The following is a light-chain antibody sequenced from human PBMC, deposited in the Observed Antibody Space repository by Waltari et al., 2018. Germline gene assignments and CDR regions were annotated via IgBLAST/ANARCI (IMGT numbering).Light chain of an antibody. CDR1: STNIGAGYD. J-gene: IGLJ3*02. V-gene: IGLV1-40*01. Sequence: QSVLTQPPSVSVTPGQSVTISCTGGSTNIGAGYDVHWYQQLRGAAPKVVIFGSTTRATGVTARFSASKSGTSASLAITGLQADDEADYYCQSYDNSLSSWVFGGGTKLTVL. CDR3: QSYDNSLSSWV. CDR2: GST.